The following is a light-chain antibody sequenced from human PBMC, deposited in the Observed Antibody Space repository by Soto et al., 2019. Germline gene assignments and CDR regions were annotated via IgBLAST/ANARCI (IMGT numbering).Light chain of an antibody. CDR1: SSNIGSNY. CDR2: SNN. V-gene: IGLV1-47*02. Sequence: QAVVTQPPSASGTPGQRVTISCSGSSSNIGSNYVYWYQQLPGTAPKLLIYSNNQRPSGVPDRFSGSKSGTSASLAISGLRSEDEADYYCAAWDASLSGYVFGTGTKLTVL. CDR3: AAWDASLSGYV. J-gene: IGLJ1*01.